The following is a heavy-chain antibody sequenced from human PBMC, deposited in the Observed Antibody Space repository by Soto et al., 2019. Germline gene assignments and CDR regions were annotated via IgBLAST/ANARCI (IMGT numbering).Heavy chain of an antibody. J-gene: IGHJ6*02. CDR3: ARDRLGYYYYGMDV. Sequence: GGSLRLSCAASGFTFSSYEMNWVRQAPGKGLEWVSYISSSGSTIYYADSVKGRFTISRDNSKNTLYLQMNSLRAEDTAVYYCARDRLGYYYYGMDVWGQGTTVTVSS. CDR2: ISSSGSTI. D-gene: IGHD2-21*01. CDR1: GFTFSSYE. V-gene: IGHV3-48*03.